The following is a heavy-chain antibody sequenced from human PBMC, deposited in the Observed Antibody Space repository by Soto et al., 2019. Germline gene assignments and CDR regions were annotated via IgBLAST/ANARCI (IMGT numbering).Heavy chain of an antibody. CDR3: AKDTYSSSWYF. Sequence: EVQLLESGGDLVQPGGSLRLSCAASEFTFTKYAMTWVRQAPGKGLEWVSSISKSGGDTYYADSVKGRFTISRDNSKNTLYLQMNGLRAEDTALYFCAKDTYSSSWYFWGQGTLVTVSS. V-gene: IGHV3-23*01. J-gene: IGHJ4*02. D-gene: IGHD2-2*01. CDR1: EFTFTKYA. CDR2: ISKSGGDT.